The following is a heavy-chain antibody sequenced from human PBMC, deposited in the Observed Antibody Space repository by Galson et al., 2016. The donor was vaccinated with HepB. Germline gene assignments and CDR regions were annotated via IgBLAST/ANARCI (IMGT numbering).Heavy chain of an antibody. CDR1: GFPFDDYA. D-gene: IGHD2-2*02. CDR3: AKDGCGGTRCYINR. J-gene: IGHJ4*02. V-gene: IGHV3-9*01. Sequence: SLRLSCAASGFPFDDYAMHWVRQPPGKGLEWVSSISWNSVTIDYADSVKGRFTVSRDSAKNTLSLQMNGLRTEDTALYYCAKDGCGGTRCYINRWGQGTLVTVSS. CDR2: ISWNSVTI.